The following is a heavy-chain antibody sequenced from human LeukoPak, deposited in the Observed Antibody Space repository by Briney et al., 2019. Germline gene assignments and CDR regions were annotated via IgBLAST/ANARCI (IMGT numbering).Heavy chain of an antibody. CDR1: GYSISSGYY. CDR3: ARVSAYGGNPLLFSYYCYYMDV. J-gene: IGHJ6*03. D-gene: IGHD4-23*01. CDR2: IYHSGST. Sequence: SETLSLTCTVSGYSISSGYYWGWIRQPPGKGLEWIGSIYHSGSTYYNPSLKSRVTISVDTSKNQFSLKLSSVTAADTAVYYCARVSAYGGNPLLFSYYCYYMDVWGKGTTVTVSS. V-gene: IGHV4-38-2*02.